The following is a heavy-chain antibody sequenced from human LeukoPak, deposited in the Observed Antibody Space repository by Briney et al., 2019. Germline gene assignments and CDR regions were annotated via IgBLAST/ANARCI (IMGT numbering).Heavy chain of an antibody. J-gene: IGHJ3*02. CDR2: IIPIFGTA. CDR1: GGTFSSYA. Sequence: ASVKVSCKASGGTFSSYAISWVRQAPGQGLEWMGGIIPIFGTANYAQKFQGRVTITTDESTSTAYMELSSLRSEDTAVYYCASICETNCEQQLVRDAFDIWGQGTMVTVSS. V-gene: IGHV1-69*05. D-gene: IGHD6-13*01. CDR3: ASICETNCEQQLVRDAFDI.